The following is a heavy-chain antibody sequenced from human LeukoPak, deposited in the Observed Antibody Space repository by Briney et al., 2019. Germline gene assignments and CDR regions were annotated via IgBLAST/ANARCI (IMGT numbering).Heavy chain of an antibody. Sequence: ASVKVSCKASGYTFTSYDINWVRHATGQGLEWMGWMNPNSGNTGYAQKFQGRVTMTRNTSISTAYMELSSLGSEDTAVYYCAREGYCSGGSCYGGFDYWGQGTLVTVSS. D-gene: IGHD2-15*01. CDR1: GYTFTSYD. J-gene: IGHJ4*02. CDR2: MNPNSGNT. V-gene: IGHV1-8*01. CDR3: AREGYCSGGSCYGGFDY.